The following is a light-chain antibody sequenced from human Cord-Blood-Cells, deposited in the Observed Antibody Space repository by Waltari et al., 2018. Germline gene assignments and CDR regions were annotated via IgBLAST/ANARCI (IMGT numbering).Light chain of an antibody. J-gene: IGKJ1*01. CDR2: DAS. CDR3: QQRSNWPPT. Sequence: IVVTQSPATLSLSPGERSTHSCRASQSVSSNLAWYQQKHGQAPRLLLYDASNRPNGIPARFSGGGSGTDFNVTISSLEPEDFAVYYCQQRSNWPPTFGQGTKVEIK. V-gene: IGKV3-11*01. CDR1: QSVSSN.